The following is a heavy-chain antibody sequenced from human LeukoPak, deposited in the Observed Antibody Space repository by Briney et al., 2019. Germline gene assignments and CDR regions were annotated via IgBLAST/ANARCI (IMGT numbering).Heavy chain of an antibody. Sequence: GGSLRLSCAASGFTFSSYAMSWVRQAPGKGLEWVSAISGSGGSTYYADSVKGRFTISRDNSKNTLYPQMNSLRAEDTAVYYCAKVKTHKSKYSSGWYSDYWGQGTLVTVSS. J-gene: IGHJ4*02. V-gene: IGHV3-23*01. CDR2: ISGSGGST. CDR1: GFTFSSYA. D-gene: IGHD6-19*01. CDR3: AKVKTHKSKYSSGWYSDY.